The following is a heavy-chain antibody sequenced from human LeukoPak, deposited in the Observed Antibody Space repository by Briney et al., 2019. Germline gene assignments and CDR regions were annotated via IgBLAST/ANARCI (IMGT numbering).Heavy chain of an antibody. CDR2: INHSGST. CDR3: ARFVGAAHPKQYYMDV. V-gene: IGHV4-34*01. Sequence: SETLSLTCAVYGGSFSGYYWSWIRQPPGKGLEWIGEINHSGSTNYNPSLKSRVTISVDTSKNQFSLKLSSVTAADTAVYYCARFVGAAHPKQYYMDVWGKGTTVTVSS. CDR1: GGSFSGYY. D-gene: IGHD3-10*01. J-gene: IGHJ6*03.